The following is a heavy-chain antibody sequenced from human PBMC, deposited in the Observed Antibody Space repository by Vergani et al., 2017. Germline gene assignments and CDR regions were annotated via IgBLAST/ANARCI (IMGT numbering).Heavy chain of an antibody. CDR3: AKSRIGY. CDR1: GFTFSSYA. D-gene: IGHD2-15*01. J-gene: IGHJ4*02. CDR2: ISGSGGIT. Sequence: EVQLLESVGGLVQHGGSLRLSCAASGFTFSSYAMSWVRQAPGTGLEWVSAISGSGGITYYADSVKVRCTITRDNSKNTQYLQMNSXRGEETSVYYCAKSRIGYWGQGTLVTVSS. V-gene: IGHV3-23*01.